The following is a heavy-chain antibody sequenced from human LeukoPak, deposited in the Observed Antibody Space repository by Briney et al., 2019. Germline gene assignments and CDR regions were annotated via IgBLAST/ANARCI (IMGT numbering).Heavy chain of an antibody. CDR3: ARLGRVTDAFDI. J-gene: IGHJ3*02. Sequence: SETLSLTCAVYGGSFSGYYWSWIRQPPGKGLEWIGEINHSGSTNYNPSLKSRVTISVDTSKNQFSLKLSSVTAADTAVYYCARLGRVTDAFDIWGQGTMVTVSS. CDR1: GGSFSGYY. D-gene: IGHD3-16*01. CDR2: INHSGST. V-gene: IGHV4-34*01.